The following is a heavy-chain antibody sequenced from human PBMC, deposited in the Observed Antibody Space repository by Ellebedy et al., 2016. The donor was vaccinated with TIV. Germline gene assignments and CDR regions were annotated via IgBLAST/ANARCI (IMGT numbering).Heavy chain of an antibody. CDR2: ISAYTGKT. D-gene: IGHD5-12*01. CDR1: GYTFTSYG. J-gene: IGHJ4*02. V-gene: IGHV1-18*01. Sequence: ASVKVSCKASGYTFTSYGISWLRQAPGQGLEWMGWISAYTGKTDYAQKFQGRVTVTTDTSTSTTYMELRRLRSDDTAVYYCARDMVQGMVARYLWFDYWGQGTLVTVSS. CDR3: ARDMVQGMVARYLWFDY.